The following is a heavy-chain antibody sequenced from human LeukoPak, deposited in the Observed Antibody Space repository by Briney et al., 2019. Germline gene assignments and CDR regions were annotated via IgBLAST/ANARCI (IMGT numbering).Heavy chain of an antibody. D-gene: IGHD5-18*01. V-gene: IGHV4-59*12. CDR3: AREEYGYGFDY. J-gene: IGHJ4*02. CDR1: GGSISSYY. CDR2: IYYSGST. Sequence: SETLSLTCTVSGGSISSYYWSWIRQPPGKGLEWIGYIYYSGSTNYNPSLKSRVTISVDKSKNQFSLKLSSVTAADTAVYYCAREEYGYGFDYWGQGTLVTVSS.